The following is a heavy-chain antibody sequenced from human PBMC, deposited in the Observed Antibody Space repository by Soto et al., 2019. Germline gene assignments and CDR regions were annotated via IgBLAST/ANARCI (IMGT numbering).Heavy chain of an antibody. Sequence: QVQLVQSGAEVKKPGASVKVSCKASGYTFTSYAMHWVRQAPGQRLEWMGWINAGNGNTKYSQKFQGRVTITRDTSARTAYMELSSLRSEDTAVYYCARGGDIVLMVYANWFDPWGQGTLVTVSS. CDR1: GYTFTSYA. CDR3: ARGGDIVLMVYANWFDP. D-gene: IGHD2-8*01. CDR2: INAGNGNT. V-gene: IGHV1-3*01. J-gene: IGHJ5*02.